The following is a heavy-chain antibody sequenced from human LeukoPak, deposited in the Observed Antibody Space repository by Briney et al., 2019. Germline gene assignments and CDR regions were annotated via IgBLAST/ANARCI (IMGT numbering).Heavy chain of an antibody. V-gene: IGHV3-21*01. CDR2: ISSSSSYI. D-gene: IGHD3-10*01. Sequence: PGGSLRLSCAASGFTFSSYSMNWVRQAPGKGLEWVSSISSSSSYIYYADSVKGRFTISGDNAKNSLYLQMNSLRAEDTAVYYCARDFQVWFGEAYGMDVWGKGTTVTVSS. CDR3: ARDFQVWFGEAYGMDV. J-gene: IGHJ6*04. CDR1: GFTFSSYS.